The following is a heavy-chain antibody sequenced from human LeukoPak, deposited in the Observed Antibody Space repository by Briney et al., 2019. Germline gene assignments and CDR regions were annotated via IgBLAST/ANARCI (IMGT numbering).Heavy chain of an antibody. D-gene: IGHD4-17*01. CDR3: ARDRSNGDYAFDY. J-gene: IGHJ4*02. CDR1: GFTFSTYS. V-gene: IGHV3-48*04. CDR2: ISSSTSTI. Sequence: GGSLRLSCAASGFTFSTYSMNWVRQAPGKGLEWVSYISSSTSTIYYADSVKGRFTISRDNAKNSLYLQMNSLRAEDTAVYYCARDRSNGDYAFDYWGQGALVTVSS.